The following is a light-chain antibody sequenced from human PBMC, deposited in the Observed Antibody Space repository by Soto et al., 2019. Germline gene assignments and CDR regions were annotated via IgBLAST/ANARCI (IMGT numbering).Light chain of an antibody. CDR3: SSYTSTNTYV. CDR1: SSDVGGYNY. V-gene: IGLV2-14*01. Sequence: QSVLTQPASVSRSPGQSITISCTGTSSDVGGYNYVSWYQQHPGKAPKLMIYDVSNRPSGVSNRFSGSKSGNTASLTISGLQAEDEADYYCSSYTSTNTYVFGTGTKVTVL. CDR2: DVS. J-gene: IGLJ1*01.